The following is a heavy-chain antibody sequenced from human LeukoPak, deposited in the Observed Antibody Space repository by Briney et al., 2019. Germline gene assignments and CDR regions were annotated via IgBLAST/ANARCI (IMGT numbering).Heavy chain of an antibody. CDR2: SNWNGGSR. D-gene: IGHD5-18*01. Sequence: TGGSLRLSCAASGFTFGDYGMSWVRQAPGKGLEWVSGSNWNGGSRAYADSVKGRFTISRDNAKNSLYLQMHSLRAEDTALYYCARDRGVDTAMVNWFDPWGQGTLVTVSS. J-gene: IGHJ5*02. CDR1: GFTFGDYG. CDR3: ARDRGVDTAMVNWFDP. V-gene: IGHV3-20*04.